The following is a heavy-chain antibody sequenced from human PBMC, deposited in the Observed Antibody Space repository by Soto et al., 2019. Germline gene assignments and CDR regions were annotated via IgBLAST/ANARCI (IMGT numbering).Heavy chain of an antibody. CDR2: ISFSGATI. V-gene: IGHV3-11*01. CDR1: GFTFSDIY. D-gene: IGHD3-16*01. CDR3: AGGDSGSSDH. J-gene: IGHJ4*02. Sequence: QVHLVESGGGSVKPGGSLRLSCAGSGFTFSDIYLTWMRQAPGKGLEWVSYISFSGATIYYADSVKGRFTISRDNAKNLLFLQMNTLRPEDTAVYYCAGGDSGSSDHWGQGTLVTVSS.